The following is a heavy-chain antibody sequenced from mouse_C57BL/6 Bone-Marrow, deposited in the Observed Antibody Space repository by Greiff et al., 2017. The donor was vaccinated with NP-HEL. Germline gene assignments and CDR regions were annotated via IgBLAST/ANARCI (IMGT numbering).Heavy chain of an antibody. CDR1: GFTFSSYA. CDR3: VILLRYHWYFDV. V-gene: IGHV5-4*01. J-gene: IGHJ1*03. D-gene: IGHD1-1*01. CDR2: ISDGGSYT. Sequence: EVHLVESGGGLVKPGGSLKLSCAASGFTFSSYAMSWVRQTPEKRLEWVATISDGGSYTYYPDNVKGRFTISRDNAKNNLYLQMSHLKTEDTAMYYCVILLRYHWYFDVGGTGTTVTVSS.